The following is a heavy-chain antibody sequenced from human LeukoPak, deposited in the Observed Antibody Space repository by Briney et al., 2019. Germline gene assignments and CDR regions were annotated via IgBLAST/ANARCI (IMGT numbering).Heavy chain of an antibody. CDR3: AKDSRVVSSLNYFDY. CDR1: GFTFSSYG. J-gene: IGHJ4*02. CDR2: ISYDGSNK. Sequence: GRSLRFSCAASGFTFSSYGMHWVRQAPGKGLEWVAVISYDGSNKYYADSVKGRFTISRDNSKNTLYLQMNSLRAEDTAVYYCAKDSRVVSSLNYFDYWGQGTLVTVSS. D-gene: IGHD2-2*01. V-gene: IGHV3-30*18.